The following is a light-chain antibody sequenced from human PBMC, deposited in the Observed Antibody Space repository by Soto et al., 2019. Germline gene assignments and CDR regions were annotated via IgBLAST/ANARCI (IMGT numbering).Light chain of an antibody. CDR1: QSVSSY. CDR2: DAS. Sequence: DILWTQSPATMSLSPGERATLSRRASQSVSSYFAWSHQKPGKPPRLLISDASNRATGIPARFSGSGSGTAFTLTIRSLAPEDFAVYYCQQRSNWPPGFGQGTRLEIK. J-gene: IGKJ5*01. CDR3: QQRSNWPPG. V-gene: IGKV3-11*01.